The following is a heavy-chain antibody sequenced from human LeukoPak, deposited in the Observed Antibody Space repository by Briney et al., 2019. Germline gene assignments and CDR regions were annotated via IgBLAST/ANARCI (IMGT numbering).Heavy chain of an antibody. CDR2: ISGTGGST. D-gene: IGHD6-13*01. CDR1: GFTFSSYA. CDR3: AKLSSWHHFDY. Sequence: GGSLRLSCAASGFTFSSYAMSWVRQAPGKGLEWVSAISGTGGSTYYADSVKGRFTISRDNSKNTLYLQMNCLRAEDTAVYYCAKLSSWHHFDYWGQGTLVTVSS. V-gene: IGHV3-23*01. J-gene: IGHJ4*02.